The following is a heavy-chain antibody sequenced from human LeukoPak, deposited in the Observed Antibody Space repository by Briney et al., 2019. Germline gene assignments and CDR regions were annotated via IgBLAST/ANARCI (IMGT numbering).Heavy chain of an antibody. CDR1: GFTFSSYG. V-gene: IGHV3-30*02. D-gene: IGHD3-10*01. CDR2: IRYDGSNK. J-gene: IGHJ4*02. Sequence: PGGSLRLSCAASGFTFSSYGMHWVRQAPSKGLEWVAFIRYDGSNKYYADSVKGRFTISRDNSKNTLYLQMNSLRAEDTAVYYCAKVWFGELLPYYWGQGTLVTVSS. CDR3: AKVWFGELLPYY.